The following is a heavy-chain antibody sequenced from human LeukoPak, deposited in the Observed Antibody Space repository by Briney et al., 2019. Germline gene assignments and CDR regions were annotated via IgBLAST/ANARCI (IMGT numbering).Heavy chain of an antibody. CDR2: ISGSGAGT. Sequence: GGSLRLSCAASGFTFSNYAMSWVRQAPGKGLEWVSAISGSGAGTHYADSVKGRFTISRDNSKNTLYLQMNSLRAEDTAVYHCAKDLRYSSSWYFDYWGQGTLVTVSS. J-gene: IGHJ4*02. CDR3: AKDLRYSSSWYFDY. CDR1: GFTFSNYA. V-gene: IGHV3-23*01. D-gene: IGHD6-13*01.